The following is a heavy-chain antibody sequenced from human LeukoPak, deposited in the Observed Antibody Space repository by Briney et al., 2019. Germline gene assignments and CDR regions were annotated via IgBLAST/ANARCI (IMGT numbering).Heavy chain of an antibody. CDR2: IIPIFGTA. V-gene: IGHV1-69*05. CDR1: GGTFSSYA. CDR3: ARDLGSEAAADNVGVAFDI. J-gene: IGHJ3*02. Sequence: SVKVSCKASGGTFSSYAISWVRQAPGQGLEWMGGIIPIFGTANYAQQLQGRVTITTDESRSTAYMELTSLRSEDTAVYYCARDLGSEAAADNVGVAFDIWGQGTMVTVSS. D-gene: IGHD6-13*01.